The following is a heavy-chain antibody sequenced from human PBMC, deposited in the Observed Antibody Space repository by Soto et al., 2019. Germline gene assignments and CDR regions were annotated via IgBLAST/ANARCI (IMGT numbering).Heavy chain of an antibody. Sequence: PGESLKISCKVSGYGFTTYWIGWVRQMPGKGLEWMGVIYPGDSDTRYSPSFQGQVTISADKSISTAYLQWRSLKASDTAIYYCARPYTMVDAFDIWGQGTMVTVSS. J-gene: IGHJ3*02. V-gene: IGHV5-51*01. D-gene: IGHD3-10*01. CDR1: GYGFTTYW. CDR3: ARPYTMVDAFDI. CDR2: IYPGDSDT.